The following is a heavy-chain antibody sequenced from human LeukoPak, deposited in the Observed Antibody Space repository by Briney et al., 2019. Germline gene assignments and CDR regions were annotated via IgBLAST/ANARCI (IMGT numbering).Heavy chain of an antibody. J-gene: IGHJ6*03. D-gene: IGHD3-10*01. CDR2: ISSSSNNI. CDR1: GFTFSSYS. CDR3: AREVTMVRGVPANYYYYMDV. V-gene: IGHV3-21*01. Sequence: GGSLRLSCAASGFTFSSYSMNWVRQAPGKGLEWVSSISSSSNNIYYADSVKGRFTISRDNAKNSLYLQMNSLRAEDTAVYYCAREVTMVRGVPANYYYYMDVWGKGTTVTVSS.